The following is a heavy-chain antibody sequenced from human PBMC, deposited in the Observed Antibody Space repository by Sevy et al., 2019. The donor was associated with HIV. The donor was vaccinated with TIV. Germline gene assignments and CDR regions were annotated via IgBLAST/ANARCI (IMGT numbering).Heavy chain of an antibody. CDR2: ISYDGSNK. CDR3: ARLGLDSVGVPAAKRYDYYYYYMDV. D-gene: IGHD2-2*01. CDR1: GFTFSSYA. Sequence: GGSLRLSCAASGFTFSSYAMHWVRQAPGKGLEWVAVISYDGSNKYYADSVKGRFTISRDNSKNTLYLQMNSLRAEDTAVYYCARLGLDSVGVPAAKRYDYYYYYMDVLGKGTTVTVSS. V-gene: IGHV3-30-3*01. J-gene: IGHJ6*03.